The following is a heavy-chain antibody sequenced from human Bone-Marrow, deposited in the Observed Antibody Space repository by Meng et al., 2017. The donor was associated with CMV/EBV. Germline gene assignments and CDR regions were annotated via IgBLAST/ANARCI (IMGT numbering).Heavy chain of an antibody. CDR2: INHSGST. Sequence: SETLSLTCAVYGGSFSGYYWSWIRQPPGKGLEWIGEINHSGSTNYNPSLKSRVTISVDTSKNQFSLKLSSVTAADTAVYYCARDYCSSTSCYYYCDYWGQGTLVTVSS. CDR1: GGSFSGYY. CDR3: ARDYCSSTSCYYYCDY. J-gene: IGHJ4*02. D-gene: IGHD2-2*01. V-gene: IGHV4-34*01.